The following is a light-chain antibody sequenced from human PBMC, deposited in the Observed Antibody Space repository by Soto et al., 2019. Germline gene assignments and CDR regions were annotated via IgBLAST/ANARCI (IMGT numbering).Light chain of an antibody. J-gene: IGKJ5*01. CDR1: QSFRGL. V-gene: IGKV3-11*01. Sequence: EVGLTQSPVTVSLSAGERATVSCRASQSFRGLLAWYQQKPGQAPRLLIYDAYNRATGIPPRFSGSGSGTDFTLTISSLEPEDSAVYYCQQRHMWPITFGQGTRLEIK. CDR2: DAY. CDR3: QQRHMWPIT.